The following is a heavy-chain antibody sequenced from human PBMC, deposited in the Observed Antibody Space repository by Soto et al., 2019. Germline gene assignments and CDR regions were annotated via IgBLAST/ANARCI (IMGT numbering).Heavy chain of an antibody. Sequence: QVQLQESGPGLVKPSQTLSLTCSVSGGSLSSGAYFWSWIRQHPEKGLEWIGYIYYSGSTYQKPSLRSRLTMSVVTSKNQFSLNLSSVTAADTAVYYCARGFHGDGAFDIWGHGTTVIVSS. V-gene: IGHV4-31*03. D-gene: IGHD3-10*01. CDR3: ARGFHGDGAFDI. CDR1: GGSLSSGAYF. J-gene: IGHJ3*02. CDR2: IYYSGST.